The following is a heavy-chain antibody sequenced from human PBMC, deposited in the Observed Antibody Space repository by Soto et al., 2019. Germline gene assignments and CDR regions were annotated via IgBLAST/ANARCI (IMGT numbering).Heavy chain of an antibody. Sequence: GGSLRLSCAASGFSFSDYYMSWVRQAPGKGLEWVSYISSSNSYTNYADSMKGRFTISRDNAENSLYLQMNSLRAEDTAVYYCARWIRGTVDYWGQGTLVTVSS. CDR3: ARWIRGTVDY. V-gene: IGHV3-11*06. D-gene: IGHD3-10*01. J-gene: IGHJ4*02. CDR1: GFSFSDYY. CDR2: ISSSNSYT.